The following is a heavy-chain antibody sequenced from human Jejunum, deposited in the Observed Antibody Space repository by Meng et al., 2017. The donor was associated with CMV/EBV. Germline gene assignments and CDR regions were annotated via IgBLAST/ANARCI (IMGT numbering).Heavy chain of an antibody. J-gene: IGHJ4*02. V-gene: IGHV1-18*01. CDR2: ISTYNGNT. D-gene: IGHD2/OR15-2a*01. Sequence: QVELGQSGAEVKNPGASVKVSCKASGYTFTSYGLSWVRQAPGQGLEWMGWISTYNGNTNYAQKLQGRVTMTTDTSTSTVYMEVRSLRSDDTAVYYCATLEGPFRSTSGSAPDFWGQGTLVTVSS. CDR1: GYTFTSYG. CDR3: ATLEGPFRSTSGSAPDF.